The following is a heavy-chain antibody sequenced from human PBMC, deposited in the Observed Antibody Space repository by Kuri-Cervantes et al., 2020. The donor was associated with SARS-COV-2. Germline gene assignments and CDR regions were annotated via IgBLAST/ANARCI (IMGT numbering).Heavy chain of an antibody. CDR3: ARGVHKGCSSTSCYSLLRGYYYYYMDV. CDR1: GFSLSRYT. V-gene: IGHV3-30-3*01. J-gene: IGHJ6*03. D-gene: IGHD2-2*02. CDR2: ISYDGSNK. Sequence: LSLTCAASGFSLSRYTMNWVRQAPGKGLEWVAVISYDGSNKYYADSVKGRFTISRDNSKNTLYLQMNSLRAEDTAVYYCARGVHKGCSSTSCYSLLRGYYYYYMDVWGKGTTVTVSS.